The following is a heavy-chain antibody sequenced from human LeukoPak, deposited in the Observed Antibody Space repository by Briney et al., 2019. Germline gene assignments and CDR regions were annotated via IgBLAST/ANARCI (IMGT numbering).Heavy chain of an antibody. V-gene: IGHV3-48*01. Sequence: PGGSLRLSCAASGFTFSSYGMNWVRQAPGKGLEWVSYISSSSSTIYYADSVKGRFTISRDNAKNSLYLQMNSLRAEDTAVYYCARDPFMTYYYDSSGYRSPTNWFDPWGQGTLVTVSS. J-gene: IGHJ5*02. CDR1: GFTFSSYG. CDR3: ARDPFMTYYYDSSGYRSPTNWFDP. CDR2: ISSSSSTI. D-gene: IGHD3-22*01.